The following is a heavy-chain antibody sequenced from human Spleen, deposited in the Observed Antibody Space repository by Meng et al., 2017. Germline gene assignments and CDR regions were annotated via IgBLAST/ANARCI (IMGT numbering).Heavy chain of an antibody. CDR3: ARDNYGDYGY. CDR1: GGSISSDTW. J-gene: IGHJ4*02. D-gene: IGHD4-17*01. CDR2: IFHTGST. V-gene: IGHV4-4*02. Sequence: QVQLQESGPGLVKPSETLSLTCAVSGGSISSDTWWSWVRQPPGKGLEWIGEIFHTGSTNYNPSLKSRVTISIDKSKNQFSLKLTSVTAADTAIYYCARDNYGDYGYWGQGTLVTVSS.